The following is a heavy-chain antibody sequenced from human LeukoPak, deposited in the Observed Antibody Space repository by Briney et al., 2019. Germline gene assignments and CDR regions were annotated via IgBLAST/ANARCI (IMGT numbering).Heavy chain of an antibody. Sequence: ASVKVSCKVSGYTLTELSMNWVRQAPGKGLEWMGGFDPEDGETIYAQKFQGRVTMTEDTSTDTAYMELSSLRSEDTAVYYCATDRSTTVVTHIRFDYWGQGTLVTVSS. D-gene: IGHD4-23*01. CDR3: ATDRSTTVVTHIRFDY. J-gene: IGHJ4*02. V-gene: IGHV1-24*01. CDR2: FDPEDGET. CDR1: GYTLTELS.